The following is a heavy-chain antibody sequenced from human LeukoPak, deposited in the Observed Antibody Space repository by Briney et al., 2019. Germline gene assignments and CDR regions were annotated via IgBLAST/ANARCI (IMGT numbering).Heavy chain of an antibody. CDR1: GFAFSSYA. CDR2: ISGSGGST. Sequence: GGSLRLSCAASGFAFSSYAMSWVRQAPGKGLEWVSAISGSGGSTYYADSVKGRFTISRDNSKNTLYLQMNSLRAEDTAVYYCAKAQRFLAYAHYFDYWGQGTLVTVSS. V-gene: IGHV3-23*01. D-gene: IGHD2-21*01. CDR3: AKAQRFLAYAHYFDY. J-gene: IGHJ4*02.